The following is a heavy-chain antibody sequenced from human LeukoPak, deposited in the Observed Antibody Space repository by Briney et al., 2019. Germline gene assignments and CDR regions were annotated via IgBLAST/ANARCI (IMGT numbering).Heavy chain of an antibody. Sequence: ASVKVSCKSSGYTFTDYYMHWVRQAPGQGLEWMGWINPKSGGTNYAQKLQGRVTMTTDTSTSTAYMELRSLRSDDTAVYYCALYCSGGSCRYYWGQGTLVTVSS. CDR3: ALYCSGGSCRYY. D-gene: IGHD2-15*01. V-gene: IGHV1-2*02. CDR2: INPKSGGT. CDR1: GYTFTDYY. J-gene: IGHJ4*02.